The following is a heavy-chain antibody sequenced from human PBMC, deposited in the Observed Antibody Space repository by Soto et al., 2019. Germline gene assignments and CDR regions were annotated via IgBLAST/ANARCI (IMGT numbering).Heavy chain of an antibody. Sequence: QVHLQQWGAGLLKPSETLSLNCAVNGGSLSGYYWSWIRQPPGKGLEWIGEIKDGGRTNYSPSLNSRYTISSDTSNNQFSLRLYSVTAADTGVYYCARGQEGVVATHWDQGTLVIVSS. J-gene: IGHJ4*02. D-gene: IGHD5-12*01. CDR1: GGSLSGYY. CDR3: ARGQEGVVATH. CDR2: IKDGGRT. V-gene: IGHV4-34*01.